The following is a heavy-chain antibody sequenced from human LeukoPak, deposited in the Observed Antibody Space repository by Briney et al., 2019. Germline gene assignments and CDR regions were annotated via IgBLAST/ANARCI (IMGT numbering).Heavy chain of an antibody. CDR1: GFTFRTSG. J-gene: IGHJ4*02. CDR3: AKDGGTHFDH. CDR2: ISSSGTTI. V-gene: IGHV3-48*01. D-gene: IGHD1-26*01. Sequence: GGTLSLSCAASGFTFRTSGMNWVRQAPGKGLEWVSYISSSGTTISYAQSVKGRFTITRDNAQNSLTLHMNTPRADDTAVYYCAKDGGTHFDHWGQGTLVTVSS.